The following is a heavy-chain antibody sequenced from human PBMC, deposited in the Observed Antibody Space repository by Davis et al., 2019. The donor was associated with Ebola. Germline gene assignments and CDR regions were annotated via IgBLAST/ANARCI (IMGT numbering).Heavy chain of an antibody. Sequence: ASVKVSCKASGYTFTGYYMHWVRQAPGQGLEWMGIINPSGGSTSYAQKFQGRVTMTRDTSTSTVYMELSSLRSEDTAVYYCASTYDILTGYYYYYGMDVWGQGTTVTVSS. CDR3: ASTYDILTGYYYYYGMDV. CDR1: GYTFTGYY. V-gene: IGHV1-46*01. CDR2: INPSGGST. D-gene: IGHD3-9*01. J-gene: IGHJ6*02.